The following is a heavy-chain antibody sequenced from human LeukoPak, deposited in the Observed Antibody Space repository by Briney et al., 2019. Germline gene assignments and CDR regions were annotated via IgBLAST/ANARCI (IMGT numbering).Heavy chain of an antibody. D-gene: IGHD3-16*01. V-gene: IGHV3-74*01. CDR2: INSNGSST. CDR3: ARGWGPDY. Sequence: PGGSLRLSCAASGFTFSSYWMHWVRQAPGKGLVWVSHINSNGSSTSYADSVKGRFTISRDNAKNTLYLRMNSLRAEDTAVYYCARGWGPDYWGQGTLVTVSS. J-gene: IGHJ4*02. CDR1: GFTFSSYW.